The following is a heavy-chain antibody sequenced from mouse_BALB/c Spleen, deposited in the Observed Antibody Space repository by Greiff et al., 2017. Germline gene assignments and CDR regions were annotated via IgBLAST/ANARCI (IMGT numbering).Heavy chain of an antibody. D-gene: IGHD1-1*01. CDR2: ISYSGST. J-gene: IGHJ1*01. Sequence: EVKLVESGPSLVKPSQTLSLTCSVTGDSITSGYWNWIRKFPGNKLEYMGYISYSGSTYYNPSLKSRISITRDTSKNQYYLQLYSVTTEDTATYYCAREYYYGSSYVGYFDVWGAGTTVTVSS. V-gene: IGHV3-8*02. CDR1: GDSITSGY. CDR3: AREYYYGSSYVGYFDV.